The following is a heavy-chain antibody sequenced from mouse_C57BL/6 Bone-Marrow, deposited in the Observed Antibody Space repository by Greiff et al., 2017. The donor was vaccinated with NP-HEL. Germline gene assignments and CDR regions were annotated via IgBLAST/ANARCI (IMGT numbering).Heavy chain of an antibody. V-gene: IGHV1-81*01. J-gene: IGHJ1*03. D-gene: IGHD2-1*01. Sequence: QVQLQQSGAELARPGASVKLSCKASGYTFTSYGISWVKQRTGQGLEWIGEIYPRSGNTYYNEKFKGKATLTADTSSSTAYMELRSLTSEDSAVYFCARWVYGKGGYFDVWGTGTTVTVSS. CDR1: GYTFTSYG. CDR3: ARWVYGKGGYFDV. CDR2: IYPRSGNT.